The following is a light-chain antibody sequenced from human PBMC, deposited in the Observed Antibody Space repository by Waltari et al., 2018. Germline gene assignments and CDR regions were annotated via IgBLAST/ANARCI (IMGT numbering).Light chain of an antibody. CDR1: QSVSSN. Sequence: EIVMTQSPATLSVSPGERATLSCRASQSVSSNLAWYQRNPGQAPRLLIYGASTRATGIPARFSGSGSGTEFTLTISSLQSEDFAGYYCQQSFTFGPGTKVDIK. V-gene: IGKV3-15*01. CDR2: GAS. J-gene: IGKJ3*01. CDR3: QQSFT.